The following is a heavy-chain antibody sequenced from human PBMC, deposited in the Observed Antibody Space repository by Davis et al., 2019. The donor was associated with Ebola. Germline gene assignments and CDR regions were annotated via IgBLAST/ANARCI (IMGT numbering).Heavy chain of an antibody. J-gene: IGHJ6*03. D-gene: IGHD3-3*01. CDR2: IYPDDSDA. Sequence: GESLKISCKGSGYSFTSYWIGWVRQMPGKGLEWMGIIYPDDSDARYSPSFQGQVTISADKSISTAYLQWSSLKASDTAMYYCARRGFWSGYPYYYYYMDVWGKGTTVTVSS. V-gene: IGHV5-51*01. CDR3: ARRGFWSGYPYYYYYMDV. CDR1: GYSFTSYW.